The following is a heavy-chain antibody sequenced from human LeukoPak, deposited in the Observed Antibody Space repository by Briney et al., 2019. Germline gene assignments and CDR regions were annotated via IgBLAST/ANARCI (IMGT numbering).Heavy chain of an antibody. J-gene: IGHJ4*02. CDR3: ARVGSGSPKTLFPPRSYYFDY. CDR1: GYSISSGYY. V-gene: IGHV4-38-2*02. D-gene: IGHD6-19*01. CDR2: IYHSGST. Sequence: PSETLSLTCTVSGYSISSGYYWGWIRQPPGKGLEWIGSIYHSGSTYYNPSLKSRVTISVDTSKNQFSLKLSSVTAADTAVYYCARVGSGSPKTLFPPRSYYFDYWGQGTLVTVSS.